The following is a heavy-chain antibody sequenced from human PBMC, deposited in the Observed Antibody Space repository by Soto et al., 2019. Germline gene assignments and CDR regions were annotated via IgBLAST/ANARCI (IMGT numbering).Heavy chain of an antibody. CDR2: ISYDGSNK. V-gene: IGHV3-30*18. D-gene: IGHD1-26*01. CDR1: GFTFSSYG. Sequence: GGSLRLSCAASGFTFSSYGMHWVRQAPGKGLEWVAFISYDGSNKYYADSVKGRFTISRDNSKNTLYLQMNSLRAEDTAVYYCAKDQEGASTRAYYGMDVWGQGTTVTAP. J-gene: IGHJ6*02. CDR3: AKDQEGASTRAYYGMDV.